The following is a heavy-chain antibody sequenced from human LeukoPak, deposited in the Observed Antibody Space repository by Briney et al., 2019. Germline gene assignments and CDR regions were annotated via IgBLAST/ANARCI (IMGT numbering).Heavy chain of an antibody. Sequence: GSLRLSCAASGFTFSSYAMSWVRQAPGKGLEWVSAISGSGGSTYYADSVKGRFTISRDTARNSLYLEMNSLRAEDTAIYYCARDRRHVVVAAFDYWGQGTLVTVSS. CDR3: ARDRRHVVVAAFDY. CDR2: ISGSGGST. CDR1: GFTFSSYA. D-gene: IGHD2-15*01. V-gene: IGHV3-23*01. J-gene: IGHJ4*02.